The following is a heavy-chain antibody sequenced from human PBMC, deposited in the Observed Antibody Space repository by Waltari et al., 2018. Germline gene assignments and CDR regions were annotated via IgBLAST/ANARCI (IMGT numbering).Heavy chain of an antibody. J-gene: IGHJ5*02. CDR1: GGTFSSYA. V-gene: IGHV1-69*14. D-gene: IGHD3-16*02. CDR2: IIPIFGTA. Sequence: QVQLVQSGAEVKKPGSSVKVSCKASGGTFSSYAISWVRQAPGQGLEWMVGIIPIFGTANYAQKFQGRVTITADKSQSTAYMELSSLRSEDTAVYYCARDPQEYDYDYVWGSYRFNWFDPWGQGTLVTVSS. CDR3: ARDPQEYDYDYVWGSYRFNWFDP.